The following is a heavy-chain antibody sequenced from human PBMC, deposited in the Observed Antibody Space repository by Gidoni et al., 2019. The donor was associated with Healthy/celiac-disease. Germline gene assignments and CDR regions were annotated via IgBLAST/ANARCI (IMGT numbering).Heavy chain of an antibody. D-gene: IGHD6-19*01. Sequence: QVQLVQSGAEVKKPGASVKVSCKASGYTFTSYGISWVRQAPGQGLEWMGWISAYNGDTNDAQMLQGRVTMTTDTSTSTAYMELRSLKSDDTAVYYCAREDSSGWYGGVDYWGQGTLVTVSS. CDR2: ISAYNGDT. V-gene: IGHV1-18*01. CDR1: GYTFTSYG. CDR3: AREDSSGWYGGVDY. J-gene: IGHJ4*02.